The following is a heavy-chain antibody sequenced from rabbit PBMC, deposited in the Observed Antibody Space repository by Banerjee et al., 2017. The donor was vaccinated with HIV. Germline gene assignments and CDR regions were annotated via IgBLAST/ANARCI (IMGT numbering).Heavy chain of an antibody. CDR3: ARAGSSDVSYFDL. V-gene: IGHV1S45*01. D-gene: IGHD8-1*01. CDR1: GIDFSNYYY. J-gene: IGHJ4*01. CDR2: TYIGTAGS. Sequence: QEQLEESGGDLVKPGGTLTLTCKASGIDFSNYYYMCWVRQAPGKGLDLIACTYIGTAGSNYASWAKGRFTISETSSTTMTLQMTSLTGADTATYFCARAGSSDVSYFDLWGQGTLVTVS.